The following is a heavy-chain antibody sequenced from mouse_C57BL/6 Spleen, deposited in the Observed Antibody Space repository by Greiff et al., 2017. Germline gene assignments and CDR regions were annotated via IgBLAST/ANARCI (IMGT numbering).Heavy chain of an antibody. CDR1: GYTFTSYW. CDR2: IDPSDSYT. D-gene: IGHD3-2*02. J-gene: IGHJ2*01. V-gene: IGHV1-59*01. Sequence: QVQLQQPGAELVRPGTSVKLSCKASGYTFTSYWMHWVKQRPGQGLEWIGVIDPSDSYTNYNQKFKGKATLTVDTSSSTAYMQLSSLTSEDSAVYYCARPTAQTYYFDYWGQGTTLTVSS. CDR3: ARPTAQTYYFDY.